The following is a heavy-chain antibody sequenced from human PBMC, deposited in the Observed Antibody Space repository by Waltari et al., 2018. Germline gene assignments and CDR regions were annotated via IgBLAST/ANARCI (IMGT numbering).Heavy chain of an antibody. CDR1: GGSISSGCYY. CDR2: IYYSGST. J-gene: IGHJ4*02. Sequence: QVQLQESGPGLVKPSQTLSLTCTVSGGSISSGCYYWSWIRQHPGKGLEWIGYIYYSGSTYYNPSLKSRVTISVDTSKNQFSLKLSSVTAADTAVYYCARGQRRWLQTLDYWGQGTLVTVSS. CDR3: ARGQRRWLQTLDY. V-gene: IGHV4-31*03. D-gene: IGHD5-12*01.